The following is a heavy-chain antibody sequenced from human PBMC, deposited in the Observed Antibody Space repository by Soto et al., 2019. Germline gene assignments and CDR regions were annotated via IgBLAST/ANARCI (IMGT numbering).Heavy chain of an antibody. V-gene: IGHV5-10-1*01. J-gene: IGHJ4*02. D-gene: IGHD5-12*01. CDR3: ARRRLDGYNFDY. CDR2: IDPSDSQT. CDR1: GYSFAGYW. Sequence: GESLKISCKGSGYSFAGYWITWVRQKPGKGLEWMGRIDPSDSQTYYSPSFRGHVTISVTKSITTVFLQWSSLKASDTAMYYCARRRLDGYNFDYWGQGTLVTVSS.